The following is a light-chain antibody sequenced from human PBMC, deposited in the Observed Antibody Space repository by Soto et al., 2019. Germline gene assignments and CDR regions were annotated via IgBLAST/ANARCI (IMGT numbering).Light chain of an antibody. CDR1: QSVNIY. V-gene: IGKV3-11*01. CDR2: DAS. CDR3: QQFSSYPLT. J-gene: IGKJ4*01. Sequence: EIVLTQSPATLSLSPGERAALSCRASQSVNIYLAWYQQKPGQAPRLLIYDASNRATGIPDRFSGGGSGTDFTLTISRLEPEDFAVYYCQQFSSYPLTFGGGTKVDIK.